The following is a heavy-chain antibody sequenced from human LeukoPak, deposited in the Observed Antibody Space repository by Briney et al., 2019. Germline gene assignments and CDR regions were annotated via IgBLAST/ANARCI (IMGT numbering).Heavy chain of an antibody. V-gene: IGHV4-39*01. CDR3: ARTMIVPRSYFDY. CDR2: IHYSGST. J-gene: IGHJ4*02. Sequence: PSETLSLTCTVPGGSISSSSYYWGWIRQPPGKGLEWIGSIHYSGSTYYNPSLKSRVTISVDTSKNLFSLKLSSVTAADTAVYYCARTMIVPRSYFDYWGQGTLVTVSS. D-gene: IGHD3-22*01. CDR1: GGSISSSSYY.